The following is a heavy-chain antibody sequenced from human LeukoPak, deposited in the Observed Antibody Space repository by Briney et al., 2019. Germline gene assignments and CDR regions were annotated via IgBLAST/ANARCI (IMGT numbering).Heavy chain of an antibody. CDR1: GFTVSSNY. CDR2: IYSGGST. D-gene: IGHD3-22*01. CDR3: ARVSPSPSYYYDSSGYFDY. J-gene: IGHJ4*02. V-gene: IGHV3-53*01. Sequence: GGSLRLSCAASGFTVSSNYMSWVRQAPGKGLEWVSVIYSGGSTYYADSVKGRFTISRDNSKNTLYLQMNSLRAEDTAVYYCARVSPSPSYYYDSSGYFDYWGQGTLVTVSS.